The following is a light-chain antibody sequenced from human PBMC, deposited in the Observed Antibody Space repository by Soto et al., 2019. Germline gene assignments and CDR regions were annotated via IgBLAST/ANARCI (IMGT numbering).Light chain of an antibody. CDR3: HQYAWSPLN. V-gene: IGKV3-20*01. J-gene: IGKJ5*01. Sequence: EIVLTQSPGTLSLSPGERATLSCRASQSVPRSYLAWYQHRPGQAPRLLIYDASTRATGIPDRFSGSESGTDFTLTISSLEPEDFAVYYCHQYAWSPLNFGQGTRLEIK. CDR1: QSVPRSY. CDR2: DAS.